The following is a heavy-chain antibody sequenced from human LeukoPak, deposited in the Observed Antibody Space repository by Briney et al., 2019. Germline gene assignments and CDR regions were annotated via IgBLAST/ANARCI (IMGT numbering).Heavy chain of an antibody. CDR1: GYTFTSYA. CDR2: INAGNGNT. CDR3: ARVRAPAPYYYDSSANGHPIDY. J-gene: IGHJ4*02. Sequence: ASVKVSCKASGYTFTSYAMHWVRQAPGQRLEWMGWINAGNGNTKYSQKFQGRVTITRDTSASTAYMELSSLRSEDMAVYYCARVRAPAPYYYDSSANGHPIDYWGQGTLVTVSS. V-gene: IGHV1-3*01. D-gene: IGHD3-22*01.